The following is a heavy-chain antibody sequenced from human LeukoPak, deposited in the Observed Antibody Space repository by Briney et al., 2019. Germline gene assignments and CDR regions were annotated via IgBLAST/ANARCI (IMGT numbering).Heavy chain of an antibody. V-gene: IGHV4-4*02. Sequence: SGTLSLTCVVSGGSISSSNWWSWVRQPPEKGLEWIGEISHNGSTNYNPSLKSRVTISVDKSNNHFSLKLTSVTAADTAMYYCARGDNYVFDVWGRGTLVSVSS. CDR1: GGSISSSNW. D-gene: IGHD5-24*01. CDR3: ARGDNYVFDV. CDR2: ISHNGST. J-gene: IGHJ2*01.